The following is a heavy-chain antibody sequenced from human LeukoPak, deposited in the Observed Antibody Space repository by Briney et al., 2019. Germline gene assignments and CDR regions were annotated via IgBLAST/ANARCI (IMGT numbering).Heavy chain of an antibody. D-gene: IGHD5-12*01. CDR2: ISYDGKNI. J-gene: IGHJ4*02. Sequence: GGSLRLSCAASGLSFSNYGFHWVRQAPGKGLDWVSAISYDGKNIHYADSVKGRFTISRDNSRNTVYLQMNNLRVEDTAVYYCAKAYSRESGYDFFFHYLGLGTRVTVSS. CDR3: AKAYSRESGYDFFFHY. V-gene: IGHV3-33*06. CDR1: GLSFSNYG.